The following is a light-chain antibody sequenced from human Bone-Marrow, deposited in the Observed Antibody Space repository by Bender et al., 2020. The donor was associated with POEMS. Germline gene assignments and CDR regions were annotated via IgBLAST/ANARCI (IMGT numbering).Light chain of an antibody. CDR2: DVT. V-gene: IGLV2-14*03. J-gene: IGLJ3*02. Sequence: QSALTQPASVSGSPGQSTTISCTGTSSDVGGYNYVSWYQHHPGKAPKLIISDVTNRPSGVSNRFTGSKSGNTASLTISGLQAEDEADYYCQSADSSGTTRVFGGGTKLTVL. CDR1: SSDVGGYNY. CDR3: QSADSSGTTRV.